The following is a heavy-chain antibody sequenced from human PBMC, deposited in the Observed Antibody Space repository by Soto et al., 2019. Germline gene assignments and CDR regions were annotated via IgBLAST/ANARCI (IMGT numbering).Heavy chain of an antibody. V-gene: IGHV3-74*01. CDR1: GFSFDSYW. CDR2: IDYDGTTT. Sequence: HLVEAGGGLVQPGGSLRLSCTVSGFSFDSYWRHWVRQAPGKGPVWVSRIDYDGTTTNYADFVKGRFTISRDNAKNTLYLQMNSLRSEDTAVYYCTRGPRASSGGTGAYWGQGTLVTVSS. CDR3: TRGPRASSGGTGAY. D-gene: IGHD2-2*01. J-gene: IGHJ4*02.